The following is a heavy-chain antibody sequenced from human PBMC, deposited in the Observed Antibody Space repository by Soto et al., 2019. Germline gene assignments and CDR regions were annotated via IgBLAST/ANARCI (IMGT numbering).Heavy chain of an antibody. D-gene: IGHD1-1*01. CDR2: TYYRSKWYN. Sequence: SQTLSLTCAISGHSVSSNSAAWNWIRQTPSRGLEWLGRTYYRSKWYNDYAVSVKSRITINPDQSKNQFSLQLNSVTPEDTAVYYCARDYNPDGDYYYFGIDVWGQGTTVTVSS. CDR1: GHSVSSNSAA. J-gene: IGHJ6*02. V-gene: IGHV6-1*01. CDR3: ARDYNPDGDYYYFGIDV.